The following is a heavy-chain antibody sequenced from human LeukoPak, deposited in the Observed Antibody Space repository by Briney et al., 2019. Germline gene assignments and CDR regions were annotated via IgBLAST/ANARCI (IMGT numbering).Heavy chain of an antibody. Sequence: SETLSLTCTVSGGSISSYYWSWIRQPPGKELEWIGYIHYSGSTNYNPSLKSRVSISVDTSQNQFSLKLRSATAEDTAVYYCARLSRIGSGYYCDYWGQRTLVTVSS. CDR3: ARLSRIGSGYYCDY. CDR1: GGSISSYY. V-gene: IGHV4-59*08. J-gene: IGHJ4*02. D-gene: IGHD3-3*01. CDR2: IHYSGST.